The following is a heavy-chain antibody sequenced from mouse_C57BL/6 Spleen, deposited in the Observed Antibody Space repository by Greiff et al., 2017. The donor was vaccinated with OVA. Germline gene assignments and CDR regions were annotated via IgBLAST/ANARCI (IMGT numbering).Heavy chain of an antibody. J-gene: IGHJ3*01. V-gene: IGHV14-2*01. D-gene: IGHD1-1*01. CDR3: ARDWATVVEAY. CDR1: GFNIKDYY. CDR2: IDPEAGAT. Sequence: VQLKQSGAELVKPGASVKLSCTASGFNIKDYYMHWVKQRTEQGLAWIGRIDPEAGATKYAPKFQGQATITADTSSNTADLQLSSLTSEDTAVYYCARDWATVVEAYWGQGTLVTVSA.